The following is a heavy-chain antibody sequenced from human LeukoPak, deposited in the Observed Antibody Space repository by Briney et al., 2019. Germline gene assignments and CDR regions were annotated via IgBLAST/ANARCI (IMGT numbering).Heavy chain of an antibody. CDR2: IYYSGST. V-gene: IGHV4-39*07. CDR1: GGSISSSSYY. CDR3: ARDSYYDFWSGYYKKQFGY. J-gene: IGHJ4*02. Sequence: SETLSLTCTVSGGSISSSSYYWGWIRQPPGKGLEWIGSIYYSGSTYYNPSLKSRVTISVDTSKNQFSLKLSSVTAADTAVYYCARDSYYDFWSGYYKKQFGYWGQGTLVTVSS. D-gene: IGHD3-3*01.